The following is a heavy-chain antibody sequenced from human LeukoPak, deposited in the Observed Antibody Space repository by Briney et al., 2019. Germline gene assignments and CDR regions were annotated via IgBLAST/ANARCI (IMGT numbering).Heavy chain of an antibody. CDR2: IYPGDSDT. CDR3: ARDSSGYFDAFDI. V-gene: IGHV5-51*01. CDR1: GYSFTTYW. J-gene: IGHJ3*02. Sequence: GESLKISCRGSGYSFTTYWIGWVRQMPGKGLEWMGIIYPGDSDTRYTPSFQGQVTMSADKSINTAYLQWSSLKASDTAMYYCARDSSGYFDAFDIWGQGTMVTVSS. D-gene: IGHD3-22*01.